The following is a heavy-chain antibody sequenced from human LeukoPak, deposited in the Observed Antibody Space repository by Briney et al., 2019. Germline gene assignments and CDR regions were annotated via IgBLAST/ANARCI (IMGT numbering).Heavy chain of an antibody. J-gene: IGHJ4*02. Sequence: GASVKVSCKASGGTFSSYAISWVRQAPGQGLEWMGGIIPIFGTANYAQKFQGRVTITADESTSTAYMELSSLRSEDTAVYYCARRAGGQLVSPLEFDYWGQGTLVTVSS. D-gene: IGHD6-6*01. CDR2: IIPIFGTA. CDR3: ARRAGGQLVSPLEFDY. CDR1: GGTFSSYA. V-gene: IGHV1-69*13.